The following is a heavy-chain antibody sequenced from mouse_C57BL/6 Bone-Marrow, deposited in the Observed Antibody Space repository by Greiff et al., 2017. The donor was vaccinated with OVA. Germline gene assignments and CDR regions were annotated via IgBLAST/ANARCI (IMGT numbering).Heavy chain of an antibody. CDR1: GSNIQDSY. J-gene: IGHJ2*01. CDR2: IDPEEGET. V-gene: IGHV14-2*01. CDR3: AKDFDY. Sequence: EVQLQQSGPELVKPGASVKLSCTASGSNIQDSYMHWVKQRTEQGLEWIGRIDPEEGETKSAPKFQGKATITADTSANTAYLRLSSLASEDAAVYYCAKDFDYWGQGTALTVSS.